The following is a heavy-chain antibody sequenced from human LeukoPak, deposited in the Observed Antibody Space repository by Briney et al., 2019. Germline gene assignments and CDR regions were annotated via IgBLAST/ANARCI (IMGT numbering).Heavy chain of an antibody. V-gene: IGHV4-39*07. J-gene: IGHJ6*03. Sequence: SETLSLTCTVSGGSISSSSYYWGWIRQPPGKGLEWIGSIYYSGSTYYNPSLKSRVTISVDTSKDQFSLKLSSVTAADTAVYYCARLYGDYAFAYYYYYYMDVWGKGTTVTVSS. CDR1: GGSISSSSYY. CDR3: ARLYGDYAFAYYYYYYMDV. D-gene: IGHD4-17*01. CDR2: IYYSGST.